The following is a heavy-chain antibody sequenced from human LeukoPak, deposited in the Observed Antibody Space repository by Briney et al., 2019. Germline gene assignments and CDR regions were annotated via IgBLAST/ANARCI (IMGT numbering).Heavy chain of an antibody. J-gene: IGHJ4*02. Sequence: GGSLRLSCAASGFTFSSYGMHWVRQAPGKGLEWVALIWYDGSNKYYTDSVKGRLTISRDSSKNTLYLQMNGLRAEDTAIYYCAREGPRGNSQFDYWGQGTLVTVSS. CDR3: AREGPRGNSQFDY. V-gene: IGHV3-33*01. CDR2: IWYDGSNK. CDR1: GFTFSSYG. D-gene: IGHD2/OR15-2a*01.